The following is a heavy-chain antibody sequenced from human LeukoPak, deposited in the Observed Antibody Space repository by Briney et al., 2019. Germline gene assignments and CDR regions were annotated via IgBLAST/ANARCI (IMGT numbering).Heavy chain of an antibody. Sequence: SETLSLTCAVSGGSFSDYYWSWIRQPPGKGLEWIGEINHSGSTHYNPSLESRVTISVDTSKNQFSQKLSSVTAADTAVYYCARGGSFLDYGDYATYSWFDPWGQGTLVTVSS. CDR3: ARGGSFLDYGDYATYSWFDP. CDR1: GGSFSDYY. J-gene: IGHJ5*02. V-gene: IGHV4-34*01. D-gene: IGHD4-17*01. CDR2: INHSGST.